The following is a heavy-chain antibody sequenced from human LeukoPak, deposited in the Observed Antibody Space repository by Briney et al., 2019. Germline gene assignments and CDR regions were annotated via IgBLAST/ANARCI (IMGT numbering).Heavy chain of an antibody. CDR3: AKDRRTAAASYYFDY. V-gene: IGHV3-30*18. Sequence: EGSLRLSCAASGFPFNNYAMHWVRQAPGKGLEWVAVISYDGSHKYYADSVKGRFTISRDNSENTLYLQMNSLRAEDTTVYYCAKDRRTAAASYYFDYWGQGTLVTVSS. CDR2: ISYDGSHK. CDR1: GFPFNNYA. J-gene: IGHJ4*02. D-gene: IGHD6-13*01.